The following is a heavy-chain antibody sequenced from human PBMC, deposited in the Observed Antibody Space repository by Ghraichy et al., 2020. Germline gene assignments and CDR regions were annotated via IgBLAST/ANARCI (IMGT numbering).Heavy chain of an antibody. CDR2: IYYSGST. J-gene: IGHJ4*02. CDR1: GGSISSSSYY. D-gene: IGHD6-13*01. V-gene: IGHV4-39*01. Sequence: SETLSLTCTVSGGSISSSSYYWGWIRQPPGKGLEWIVSIYYSGSTYYNPSLKSRVTISVDTSKNQFSLKLSSVTAADTAVYYCARQASRYFDYWGQGTLVTVSS. CDR3: ARQASRYFDY.